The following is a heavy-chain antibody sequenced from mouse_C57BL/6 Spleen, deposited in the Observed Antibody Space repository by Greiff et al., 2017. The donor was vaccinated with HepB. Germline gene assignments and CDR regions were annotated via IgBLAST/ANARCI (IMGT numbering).Heavy chain of an antibody. V-gene: IGHV1-15*01. CDR1: GYTFTDYE. J-gene: IGHJ3*01. CDR2: IDPETGGT. Sequence: VKLVESGAELVRPGASVTLSCKASGYTFTDYEMHWVKQTPVHGLEWIGAIDPETGGTAYNQKFKGKAILTADTSSSTAYMELRSLTSEDSAVYYCTRWNPAWFAYWGQGTLVTVSA. CDR3: TRWNPAWFAY.